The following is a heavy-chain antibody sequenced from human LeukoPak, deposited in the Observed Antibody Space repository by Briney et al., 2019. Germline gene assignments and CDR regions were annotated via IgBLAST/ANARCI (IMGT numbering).Heavy chain of an antibody. CDR1: GFTFSNYN. D-gene: IGHD2-15*01. CDR3: ARDERVASAATRPTYYYGMDV. J-gene: IGHJ6*02. Sequence: PGGSLRLSCAASGFTFSNYNINWVRQAPGKGLEWVSSISSRSSYIYYADSVKGRFTISRDNAKNSLYLQMNSLRAEDTAVYHCARDERVASAATRPTYYYGMDVWGQGTTVTVSS. CDR2: ISSRSSYI. V-gene: IGHV3-21*01.